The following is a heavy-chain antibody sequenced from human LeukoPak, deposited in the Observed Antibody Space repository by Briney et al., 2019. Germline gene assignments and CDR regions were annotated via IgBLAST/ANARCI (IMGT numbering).Heavy chain of an antibody. V-gene: IGHV3-23*01. CDR2: ISGSGGST. CDR3: AKTPAGYSSSWYEWRGYYFDY. D-gene: IGHD6-13*01. J-gene: IGHJ4*02. Sequence: GGSLRLSCAASGFSFSNYAMSWVRQAPGKGLQWVSAISGSGGSTYYADSVKGRFTISRDNSKNTLYLQMNSLRAEDTAVYYCAKTPAGYSSSWYEWRGYYFDYWGQGTLVTVSS. CDR1: GFSFSNYA.